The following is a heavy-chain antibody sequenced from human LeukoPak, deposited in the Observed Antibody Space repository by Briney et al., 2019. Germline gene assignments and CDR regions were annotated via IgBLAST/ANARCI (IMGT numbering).Heavy chain of an antibody. CDR1: GFTFTDYY. V-gene: IGHV3-11*05. CDR3: ARGNSGSSYVEYYYGMDV. Sequence: GGSLRLSCAASGFTFTDYYMSWIRQAPGRGLEWISYITGSSSFTKYADSVKGRFTISRDNSKNTLYLQMNSLRAEDTAVYYCARGNSGSSYVEYYYGMDVWGQGTTVTVSS. CDR2: ITGSSSFT. D-gene: IGHD1-26*01. J-gene: IGHJ6*02.